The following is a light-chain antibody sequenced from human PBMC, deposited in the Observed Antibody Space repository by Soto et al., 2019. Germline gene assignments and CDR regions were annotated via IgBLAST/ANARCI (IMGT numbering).Light chain of an antibody. V-gene: IGLV2-14*01. CDR1: SSDVGGYNY. Sequence: QSVLTQPASVSGSPGQSITISCTGTSSDVGGYNYVSWYQQHPGKAPKVMIYEVSNRPSGVSNRFSGSKSGNTASLTISGLQTEDEADYYCTSYTSGNTGVFGGGTKLTVL. CDR2: EVS. J-gene: IGLJ3*02. CDR3: TSYTSGNTGV.